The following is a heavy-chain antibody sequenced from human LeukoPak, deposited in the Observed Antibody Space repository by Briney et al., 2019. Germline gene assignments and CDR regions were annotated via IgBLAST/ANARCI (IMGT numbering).Heavy chain of an antibody. CDR3: ARGKERSYCSGGSCYVSLFDY. V-gene: IGHV3-30-3*01. D-gene: IGHD2-15*01. Sequence: PGGSLRLSCAASGFTFSSYAMHWVRQAPGKGLEWVAVISYDGSNKYYADSVKGRFTISRDNSKNTLYLQMNSLRAEDTAVYYCARGKERSYCSGGSCYVSLFDYWAREPWSPSPQ. CDR1: GFTFSSYA. J-gene: IGHJ4*02. CDR2: ISYDGSNK.